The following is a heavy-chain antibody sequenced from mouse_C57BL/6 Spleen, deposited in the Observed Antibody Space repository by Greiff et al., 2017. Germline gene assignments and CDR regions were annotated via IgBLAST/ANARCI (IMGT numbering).Heavy chain of an antibody. D-gene: IGHD1-1*01. V-gene: IGHV1-18*01. CDR3: ARRGAYYYGSSYYYAMDY. CDR1: GYTFTDYN. J-gene: IGHJ4*01. CDR2: INPNNGGT. Sequence: EVQLQQSGPELVKPGASVKIPCKASGYTFTDYNMDWVKQSHGKSLEWIGDINPNNGGTIYNQKFKGKATLTVDKSSSTAYMELRSLTSEDTAVYYCARRGAYYYGSSYYYAMDYWGQGTSVTVSS.